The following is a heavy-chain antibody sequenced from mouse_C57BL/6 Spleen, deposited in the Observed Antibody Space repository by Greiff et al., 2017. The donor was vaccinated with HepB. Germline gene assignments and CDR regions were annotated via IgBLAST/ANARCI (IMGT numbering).Heavy chain of an antibody. D-gene: IGHD4-1*01. Sequence: QVQLKQSGPGLVQPSQSLSITCTASGFSLTSYGVHWVRQSPGKGLEWLGVIWSGGSTDYNAAFISRLSISKDNSKSQVFFKMNSLQADDTAIYYCAGPGTGAWFAYWGQGTLVTVSA. CDR2: IWSGGST. V-gene: IGHV2-2*01. CDR3: AGPGTGAWFAY. CDR1: GFSLTSYG. J-gene: IGHJ3*01.